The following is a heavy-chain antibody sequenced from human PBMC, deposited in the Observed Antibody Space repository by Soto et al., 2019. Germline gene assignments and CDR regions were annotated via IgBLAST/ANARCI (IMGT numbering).Heavy chain of an antibody. V-gene: IGHV2-5*01. D-gene: IGHD1-26*01. J-gene: IGHJ4*02. CDR2: IYWNDDK. CDR1: GFSLSTPGVG. Sequence: QITLKESGPTLLKPTQTLTLTCSFSGFSLSTPGVGVGWLRQPPGKALEWLALIYWNDDKRYSPSLNTRLTITKDTSKDQVVLTVTNMDPVDTATYFCAHTLCPTTGCYVPVVGYFDSWGQGTLATVSS. CDR3: AHTLCPTTGCYVPVVGYFDS.